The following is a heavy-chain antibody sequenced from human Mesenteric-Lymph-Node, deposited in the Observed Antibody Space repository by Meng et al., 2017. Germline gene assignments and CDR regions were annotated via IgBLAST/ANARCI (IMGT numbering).Heavy chain of an antibody. CDR1: GGSFSGSY. J-gene: IGHJ4*02. CDR2: INHSGST. CDR3: ASAGYYYDSSGQTAYYFDY. Sequence: QVQQTQLGQGLLKPSEPPLLTCAVYGGSFSGSYWSWIRQPPGKGLEWIGEINHSGSTNYNPSLKSRVTISVDTSKNQFSLKLSSVTAADTAVYYCASAGYYYDSSGQTAYYFDYWGQGTLVTVSS. D-gene: IGHD3-22*01. V-gene: IGHV4-34*01.